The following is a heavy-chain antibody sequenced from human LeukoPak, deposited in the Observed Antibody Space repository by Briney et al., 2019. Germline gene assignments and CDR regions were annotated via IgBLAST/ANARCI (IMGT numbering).Heavy chain of an antibody. CDR3: ARARGLGAVAAANWFDP. CDR1: GYTFTGYY. CDR2: INPNSGGT. J-gene: IGHJ5*02. D-gene: IGHD6-19*01. V-gene: IGHV1-2*02. Sequence: ASVKVSCKASGYTFTGYYMHWVRQAPGQGLEWMGWINPNSGGTNYAQKLQGRVTMTTDTSTSTAYMELRSLRSDDTAVYYCARARGLGAVAAANWFDPWGQGTLVTVSS.